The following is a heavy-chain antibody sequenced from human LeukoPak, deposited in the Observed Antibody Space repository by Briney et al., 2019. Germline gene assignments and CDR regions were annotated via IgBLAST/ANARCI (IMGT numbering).Heavy chain of an antibody. J-gene: IGHJ3*02. Sequence: ASVKVSCKASGYTFTGYYMHWVRQAPGQGLEWMGWISPNSGGTNYAQKFQGRVTMTRDTSISTAYMELSRLRSDDTAVYYCASPQRISGSYSFDIWGQGTMVTVSS. CDR2: ISPNSGGT. CDR1: GYTFTGYY. V-gene: IGHV1-2*02. CDR3: ASPQRISGSYSFDI. D-gene: IGHD1-26*01.